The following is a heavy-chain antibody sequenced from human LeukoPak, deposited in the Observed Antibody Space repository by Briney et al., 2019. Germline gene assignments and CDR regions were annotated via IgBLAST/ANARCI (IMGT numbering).Heavy chain of an antibody. D-gene: IGHD6-19*01. Sequence: SETLSLTRTVSGGSISSYYWSWIRPPAGKGLEWIGRIYTSGSTNYNPSLKSRVTMSVDTSKNQFSLKLSSVTAAATAVYYCARESWSSGWYLGHYFDYWGQGTLVTVSS. CDR1: GGSISSYY. V-gene: IGHV4-4*07. CDR3: ARESWSSGWYLGHYFDY. J-gene: IGHJ4*02. CDR2: IYTSGST.